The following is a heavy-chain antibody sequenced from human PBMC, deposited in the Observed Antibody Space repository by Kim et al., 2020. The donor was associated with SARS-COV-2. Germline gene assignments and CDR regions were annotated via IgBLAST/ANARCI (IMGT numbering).Heavy chain of an antibody. Sequence: TAYAQKFQGRVTMTWQTSITTAYMELSSLRSEDTAVYYCCIAAAGTNRFDPWGQGTLVTVSS. D-gene: IGHD6-13*01. J-gene: IGHJ5*02. V-gene: IGHV1-8*01. CDR3: CIAAAGTNRFDP. CDR2: T.